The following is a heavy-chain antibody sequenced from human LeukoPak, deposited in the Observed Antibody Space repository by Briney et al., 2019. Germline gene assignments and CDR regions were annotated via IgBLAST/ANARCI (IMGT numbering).Heavy chain of an antibody. CDR2: ISGSGGST. V-gene: IGHV3-23*01. CDR3: AREYCSSTSCYNFDY. J-gene: IGHJ4*02. D-gene: IGHD2-2*02. CDR1: GFIFSSYA. Sequence: QPGGSLRLSCAASGFIFSSYAMSWVRQAPGKGLEWVSAISGSGGSTYYADSVKGRFTISRDNSKNTLYLQMNSLRAEDTAVYYCAREYCSSTSCYNFDYWGQGTLVTVSS.